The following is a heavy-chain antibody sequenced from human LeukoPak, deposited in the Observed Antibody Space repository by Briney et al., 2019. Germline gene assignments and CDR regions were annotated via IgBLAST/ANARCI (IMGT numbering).Heavy chain of an antibody. D-gene: IGHD2-2*02. J-gene: IGHJ1*01. Sequence: PGRPLRLSCAASGFTFSSYVMHWVRQAPGKGLEWVAVISYDGSNKYYADSVKGRFTISRDNSKNTLYLQMNSLRAEDTAVYYCAKDYGPQYQLIYVYFQHWGQGTLVTVSS. CDR2: ISYDGSNK. CDR1: GFTFSSYV. V-gene: IGHV3-30*18. CDR3: AKDYGPQYQLIYVYFQH.